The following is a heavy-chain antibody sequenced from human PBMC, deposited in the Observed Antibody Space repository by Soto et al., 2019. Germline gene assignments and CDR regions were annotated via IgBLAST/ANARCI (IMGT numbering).Heavy chain of an antibody. J-gene: IGHJ4*02. CDR1: GGSISSGVYY. D-gene: IGHD4-4*01. V-gene: IGHV4-30-4*01. Sequence: QVQLQESGPGLVKPSQTLSLTCTVSGGSISSGVYYWSWVRQSPGKGLEWIGYIYYSGSTYYSPSLESRVTMSVDTSKNQFSLKLSSVTAADTAVYYCARGPTLTTDYWGQGTLVIVSS. CDR3: ARGPTLTTDY. CDR2: IYYSGST.